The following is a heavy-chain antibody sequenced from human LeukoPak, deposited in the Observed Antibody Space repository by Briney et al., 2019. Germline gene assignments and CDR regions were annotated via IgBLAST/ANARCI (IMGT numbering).Heavy chain of an antibody. J-gene: IGHJ4*02. CDR3: ARAGLRYCSGGGCLVN. CDR1: GYTFTSYA. V-gene: IGHV1-3*01. D-gene: IGHD2-15*01. Sequence: GASVKVSFKASGYTFTSYAMHWVRQAPGQRLEWMGWINAGNGNTKYSQKFQGRVTITRDTSASTAYMELSSLRSEDTAVYYCARAGLRYCSGGGCLVNWGQGTLVTVSS. CDR2: INAGNGNT.